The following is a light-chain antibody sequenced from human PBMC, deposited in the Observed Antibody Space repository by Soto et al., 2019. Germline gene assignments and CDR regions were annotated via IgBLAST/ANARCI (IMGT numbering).Light chain of an antibody. CDR3: LQHYNYPRT. V-gene: IGKV1-6*02. CDR2: AAS. CDR1: QGIRND. J-gene: IGKJ1*01. Sequence: AIQATRPPSSLFXXLRYKSTIPCRASQGIRNDLGWYQQKPGKAPKLLIYAASTLQSGVPSRFSGSGSGTDFTLTISSLQPEDFATYYCLQHYNYPRTFGQGTKVAIK.